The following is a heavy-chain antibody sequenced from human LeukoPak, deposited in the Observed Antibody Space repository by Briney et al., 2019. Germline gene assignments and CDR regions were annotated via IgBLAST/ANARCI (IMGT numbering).Heavy chain of an antibody. CDR2: IYHSGST. J-gene: IGHJ4*02. CDR1: GGSISSSNW. Sequence: KASETLSLTCAVSGGSISSSNWWSWVRQPPGKGLEWIGEIYHSGSTNYNPSLKSRVTISVDKSKNQFSLKLSSVTAADTAVYYCARTYYYDSSVNDRDDYWGQGTLVTVSS. CDR3: ARTYYYDSSVNDRDDY. D-gene: IGHD3-22*01. V-gene: IGHV4-4*02.